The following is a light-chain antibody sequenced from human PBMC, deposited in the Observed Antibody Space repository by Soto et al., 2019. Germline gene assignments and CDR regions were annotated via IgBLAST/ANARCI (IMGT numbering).Light chain of an antibody. V-gene: IGKV3-20*01. J-gene: IGKJ1*01. CDR2: GAS. CDR1: QSVSSSY. CDR3: QQYGSSPQT. Sequence: EIVLTQSPGTLSLSPGDRATLSCRASQSVSSSYLAWYQQKPGQAPRLLIYGASSRATGIPDRFSGSGSGTDFTLTISRLEPEDFAVYYCQQYGSSPQTLGQGTKVDIK.